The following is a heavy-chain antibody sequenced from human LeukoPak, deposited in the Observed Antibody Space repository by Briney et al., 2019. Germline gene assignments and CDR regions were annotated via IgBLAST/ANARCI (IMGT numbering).Heavy chain of an antibody. D-gene: IGHD6-19*01. J-gene: IGHJ4*02. Sequence: LSGGSLRLSCAASGFTFSSYWMHWVRQAPGKGLVWVSRINSDGSSTSYADSVKGRFTISRDNAKNTLYLQMNSLRAEDTAIYYCAVRIAVPGGFDTWGQGTLVTVAS. V-gene: IGHV3-74*01. CDR1: GFTFSSYW. CDR3: AVRIAVPGGFDT. CDR2: INSDGSST.